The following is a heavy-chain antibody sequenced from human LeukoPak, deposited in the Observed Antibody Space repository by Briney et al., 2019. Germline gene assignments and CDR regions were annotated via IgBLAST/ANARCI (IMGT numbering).Heavy chain of an antibody. CDR3: ARYDSSGFYYFDC. CDR2: ISNSGST. CDR1: GDSIRGYY. Sequence: SETLSLTCTVSGDSIRGYYWSWIRQPPGKGLESIGHISNSGSTNYNPSLKGRVTMAIDMSKNQFSLRVNSVTAADTAVYYCARYDSSGFYYFDCWGQGALVTVSS. V-gene: IGHV4-4*09. J-gene: IGHJ4*02. D-gene: IGHD6-6*01.